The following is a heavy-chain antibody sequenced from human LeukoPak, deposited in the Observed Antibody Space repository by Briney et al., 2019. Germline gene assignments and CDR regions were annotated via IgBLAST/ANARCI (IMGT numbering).Heavy chain of an antibody. V-gene: IGHV5-51*01. CDR3: ARRKEYQLLTDLDAFDI. CDR1: GYSFTSYW. Sequence: GESLKISCKGSGYSFTSYWIGWVRQMPGKGLEWMGIIYPGDSDTRYSPSFQGQVTISADKSISTAYLQWSSLKASDTAMYYCARRKEYQLLTDLDAFDIWGQGKMVTVSS. D-gene: IGHD2-2*01. CDR2: IYPGDSDT. J-gene: IGHJ3*02.